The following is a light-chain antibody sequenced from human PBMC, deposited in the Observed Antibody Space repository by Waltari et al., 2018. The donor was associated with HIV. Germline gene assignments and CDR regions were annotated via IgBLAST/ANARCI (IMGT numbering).Light chain of an antibody. CDR2: DVN. V-gene: IGLV2-14*03. J-gene: IGLJ1*01. CDR1: SSDVIAYKF. CDR3: SSSISTSTLV. Sequence: QSALTQPASVSGSPGQSITISCTGASSDVIAYKFVAWYQHRPGKAPKLIIYDVNNRPSGVSNRFSGYKSGNTASLTFSGLQAEDEADYFCSSSISTSTLVFGTGTKVTVL.